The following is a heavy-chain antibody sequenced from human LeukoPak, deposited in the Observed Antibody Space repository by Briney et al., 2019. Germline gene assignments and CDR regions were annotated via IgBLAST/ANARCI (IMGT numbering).Heavy chain of an antibody. CDR1: GYTFTSYG. CDR2: ISAYNGNT. Sequence: ASVKVSCKASGYTFTSYGISWVRQAPGQGLEWMGWISAYNGNTNYAQKLQGRVTMTTDTSTSTAYMELRSLRSDDTAVYYCARGSGVQLWLPNWFDPWGQGTLVTVSS. J-gene: IGHJ5*02. CDR3: ARGSGVQLWLPNWFDP. D-gene: IGHD5-18*01. V-gene: IGHV1-18*01.